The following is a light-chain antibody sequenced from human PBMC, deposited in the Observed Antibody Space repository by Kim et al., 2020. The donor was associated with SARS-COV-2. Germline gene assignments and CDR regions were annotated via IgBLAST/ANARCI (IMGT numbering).Light chain of an antibody. CDR3: QSFDISLSGSGV. J-gene: IGLJ3*02. Sequence: QSVLTQPPSVSGAPGQTVTISCTGSSSNIGAGYDVHWYQQLPGTAPKLLSYGDNNRPSGVPDRFSGSKSGTSASLAITGLQAEDEADYYCQSFDISLSGSGVFGGGAQLTVL. V-gene: IGLV1-40*01. CDR1: SSNIGAGYD. CDR2: GDN.